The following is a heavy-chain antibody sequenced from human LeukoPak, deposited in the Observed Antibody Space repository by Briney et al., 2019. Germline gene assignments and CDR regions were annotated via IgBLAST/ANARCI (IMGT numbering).Heavy chain of an antibody. CDR2: ISYDGSNK. CDR1: GLTFSSYG. J-gene: IGHJ4*02. D-gene: IGHD2-2*01. Sequence: GRSLRLSCAASGLTFSSYGMHWVRQAPGKGLEWVAVISYDGSNKYYADSVKGRFTISRDNSKNTLYLQMNSLRAEDTAVYYCARDRGTVPDPIVPAAYFDYWGQGTLVTVSS. CDR3: ARDRGTVPDPIVPAAYFDY. V-gene: IGHV3-30*03.